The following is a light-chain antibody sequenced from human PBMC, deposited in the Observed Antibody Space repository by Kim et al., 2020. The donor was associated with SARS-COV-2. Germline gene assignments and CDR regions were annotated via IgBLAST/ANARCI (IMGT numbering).Light chain of an antibody. Sequence: GQMLTISCSGSSSNIVSNTVNWYQQLPGTAPNLLIYSNNQRPSGFPDRFSGSKSGTSASLAISGLQSEDEADYYCAAWDDSLNGWVFGGGTKLTVL. CDR3: AAWDDSLNGWV. V-gene: IGLV1-44*01. J-gene: IGLJ3*02. CDR1: SSNIVSNT. CDR2: SNN.